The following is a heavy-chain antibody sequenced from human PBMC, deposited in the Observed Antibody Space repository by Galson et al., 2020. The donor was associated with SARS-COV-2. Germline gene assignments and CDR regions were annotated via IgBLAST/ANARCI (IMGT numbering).Heavy chain of an antibody. D-gene: IGHD5-12*01. J-gene: IGHJ6*02. Sequence: ASETLSLTCTVSGGSISSSSYYWGWIRQPPGKGLEWIGSIYYSGSTYYNPSLKSRVTISVDTSKNQFSLKLSSGTAADTAVYYCARWAVEMATRGVYYYYGMDVWGQGTTVTVSS. CDR1: GGSISSSSYY. CDR3: ARWAVEMATRGVYYYYGMDV. V-gene: IGHV4-39*07. CDR2: IYYSGST.